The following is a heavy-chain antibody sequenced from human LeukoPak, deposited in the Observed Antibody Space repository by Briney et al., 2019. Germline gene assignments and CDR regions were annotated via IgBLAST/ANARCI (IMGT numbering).Heavy chain of an antibody. CDR3: AGSGYTYGITRMDF. D-gene: IGHD5-18*01. J-gene: IGHJ4*02. CDR2: IFYSGST. Sequence: SETLSLTCAVYGGSFSGYYWSWIRQPPGKGLEWIGYIFYSGSTNYNPSLKSRVTISVDTSKNQFSLKLTSVTAADTAVFYCAGSGYTYGITRMDFWGQGTLVTVSS. V-gene: IGHV4-59*01. CDR1: GGSFSGYY.